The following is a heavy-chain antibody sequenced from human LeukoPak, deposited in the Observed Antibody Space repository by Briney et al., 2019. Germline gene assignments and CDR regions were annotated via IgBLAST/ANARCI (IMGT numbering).Heavy chain of an antibody. Sequence: SETLSLTCTVSGGSISSYYWSWIRQPPGKGLEWIGYIYYSGSTNYNPSLKSRVTISVDTSKNQFSLKLTSVTAADTAMYYCATLRYCSGGSCFPKYFQHWGQGTLVTVSS. CDR1: GGSISSYY. V-gene: IGHV4-59*08. D-gene: IGHD2-15*01. CDR3: ATLRYCSGGSCFPKYFQH. J-gene: IGHJ1*01. CDR2: IYYSGST.